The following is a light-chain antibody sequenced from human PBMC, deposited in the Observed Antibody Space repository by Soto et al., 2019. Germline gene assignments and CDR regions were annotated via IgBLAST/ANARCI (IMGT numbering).Light chain of an antibody. Sequence: EKMMTQSPGSLSLSPGERATLSCRASQSVSSNLAWYQQKPGQAPRLLMYGASTRATGIPARFSGSGSGTEFTLTISSLQSEDFAVYYCQQYNNWPPTFGQGTKVDIK. CDR3: QQYNNWPPT. CDR2: GAS. V-gene: IGKV3-15*01. J-gene: IGKJ1*01. CDR1: QSVSSN.